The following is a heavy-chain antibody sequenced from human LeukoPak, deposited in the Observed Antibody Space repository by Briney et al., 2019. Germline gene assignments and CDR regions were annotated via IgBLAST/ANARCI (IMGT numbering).Heavy chain of an antibody. CDR2: IYAGGDT. D-gene: IGHD1-7*01. CDR1: GFTVNSNY. V-gene: IGHV3-53*05. Sequence: GGSLRLSCAASGFTVNSNYMSWVRQAPGKGLEWVSVIYAGGDTYYADSVKGRFTISRDNSKNTLYLQMNSLRAEDTAVYYCANSFPGPMGFRGELPDYWGQGTLVTVSS. CDR3: ANSFPGPMGFRGELPDY. J-gene: IGHJ4*02.